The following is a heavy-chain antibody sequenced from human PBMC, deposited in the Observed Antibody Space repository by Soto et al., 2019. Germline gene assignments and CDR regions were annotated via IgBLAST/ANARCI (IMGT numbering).Heavy chain of an antibody. D-gene: IGHD3-3*01. CDR2: IHYSGNT. J-gene: IGHJ4*02. CDR1: GGSISNYY. V-gene: IGHV4-59*08. Sequence: SETLSLTCTVSGGSISNYYWSWIRQPPGRGLEWIGYIHYSGNTKYNPSLKSRVTISADTSKNQFSLKLSSVTAADTAVYYCARGHYDFWSGYFATIDYWGQGTLVTVSS. CDR3: ARGHYDFWSGYFATIDY.